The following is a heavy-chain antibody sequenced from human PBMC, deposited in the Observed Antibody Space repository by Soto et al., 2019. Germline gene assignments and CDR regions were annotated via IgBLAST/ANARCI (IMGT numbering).Heavy chain of an antibody. D-gene: IGHD2-15*01. Sequence: GGTLRLSCAAYGFTFSDYDMNWVRQAPGKGLEWLAHITSSGSVMYADFVKGRFTISRGNADNSLYLQITSLRAEDMALYYCTNVFSLLCSGCDL. CDR2: ITSSGSV. V-gene: IGHV3-48*03. CDR1: GFTFSDYD. CDR3: TNVFSLLCSGCDL. J-gene: IGHJ2*01.